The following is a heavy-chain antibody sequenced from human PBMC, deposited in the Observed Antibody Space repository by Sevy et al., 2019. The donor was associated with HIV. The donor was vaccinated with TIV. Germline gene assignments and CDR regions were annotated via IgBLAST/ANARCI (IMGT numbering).Heavy chain of an antibody. J-gene: IGHJ5*01. Sequence: GGSLRLSCAASGFTFSAYSMNWVRQAPGKGLEWVSYISSSSGTIYYADSEKGQFTISRDNAKSSLYLQMNGLRAEDTAVYYCARAGGDCYSKNECWFVSWGQGTLVTVSS. V-gene: IGHV3-48*01. CDR1: GFTFSAYS. CDR3: ARAGGDCYSKNECWFVS. D-gene: IGHD2-21*01. CDR2: ISSSSGTI.